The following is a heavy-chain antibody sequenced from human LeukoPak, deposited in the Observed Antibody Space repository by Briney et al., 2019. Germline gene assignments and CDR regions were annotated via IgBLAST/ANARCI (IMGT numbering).Heavy chain of an antibody. CDR1: GYTFTSYG. J-gene: IGHJ4*02. CDR2: ISAYNGNT. D-gene: IGHD6-19*01. V-gene: IGHV1-18*01. Sequence: ASVKVSCKASGYTFTSYGISWVRQAPGQGLEWMGWISAYNGNTNYAQKLQGRVTMTTDTSTSTAYMELRSLRSDDTAVYYCARVASEGYSSGWYIYWGQGTLVTVSS. CDR3: ARVASEGYSSGWYIY.